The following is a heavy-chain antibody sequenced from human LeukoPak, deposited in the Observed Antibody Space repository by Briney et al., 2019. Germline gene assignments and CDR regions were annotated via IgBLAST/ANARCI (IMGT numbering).Heavy chain of an antibody. J-gene: IGHJ1*01. CDR2: IKQDGSEK. CDR3: ARDRGAGYYDSSGYYSFQH. V-gene: IGHV3-7*03. Sequence: GGSLRLSCVASGFTFSSYWMSWVRQAPGKGLEWVANIKQDGSEKYYVDSVKGRFTISRDNAKNSLYLQMNSLRAEDTAVYYCARDRGAGYYDSSGYYSFQHWGQGTLVTVSS. CDR1: GFTFSSYW. D-gene: IGHD3-22*01.